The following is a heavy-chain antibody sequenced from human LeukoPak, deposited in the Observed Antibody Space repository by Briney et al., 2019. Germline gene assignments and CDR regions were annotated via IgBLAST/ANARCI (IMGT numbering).Heavy chain of an antibody. D-gene: IGHD7-27*01. CDR3: ARINWGSGWFDP. J-gene: IGHJ5*02. Sequence: SETLSLTCAVYGGSFSGYYWSWIRQPPGKGLEWIGEINHSGSTNYNPSLKSRVTISVDTSKNQFSLKLSSVTAAGTAVYYCARINWGSGWFDPWGQGTLVTVSS. V-gene: IGHV4-34*01. CDR1: GGSFSGYY. CDR2: INHSGST.